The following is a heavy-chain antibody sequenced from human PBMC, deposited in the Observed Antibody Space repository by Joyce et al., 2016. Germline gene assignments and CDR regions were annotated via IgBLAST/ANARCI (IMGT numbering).Heavy chain of an antibody. CDR2: IISIFDTT. Sequence: QVQLVQSGAAVKKPGSSVKVSCKASGGTFSSYAISWVRQAPGQGLEWMEGIISIFDTTHYAQKFQGRVTITADESTSTAYMELSSLRSEDTAVYYCARQTPELRHCRATNCYTGNWFDPWGQGTLVTVSS. D-gene: IGHD2-2*02. V-gene: IGHV1-69*01. CDR1: GGTFSSYA. CDR3: ARQTPELRHCRATNCYTGNWFDP. J-gene: IGHJ5*02.